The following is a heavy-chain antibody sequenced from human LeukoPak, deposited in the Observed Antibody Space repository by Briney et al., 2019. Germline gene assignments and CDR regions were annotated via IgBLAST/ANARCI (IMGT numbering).Heavy chain of an antibody. CDR3: ARLPTSTKPYCSGGSCYSDPYSYFDY. J-gene: IGHJ4*02. D-gene: IGHD2-15*01. V-gene: IGHV1-18*01. CDR2: ISAYNGNT. CDR1: GYTFTSYG. Sequence: ASVKVSCKASGYTFTSYGISWVRQAPGQGLEWMGWISAYNGNTNYAQKLQGRVTMTTDTSTSTAYMELRSLRSDDTAVYYCARLPTSTKPYCSGGSCYSDPYSYFDYWGQGTLVTVSS.